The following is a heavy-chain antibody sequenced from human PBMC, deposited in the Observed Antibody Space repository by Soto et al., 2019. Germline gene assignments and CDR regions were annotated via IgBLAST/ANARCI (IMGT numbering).Heavy chain of an antibody. V-gene: IGHV4-34*01. Sequence: SETLSLTCAVYGGSFSGYYWSWIRQPPGKGLEWIGEINHSGSTNYSPSLKSRVTISVDTSKNQFSLKLSSVTAADTAVYYCARAKRITIFGVVEGGFDPWGQGTLVTVSS. D-gene: IGHD3-3*01. CDR1: GGSFSGYY. CDR2: INHSGST. CDR3: ARAKRITIFGVVEGGFDP. J-gene: IGHJ5*02.